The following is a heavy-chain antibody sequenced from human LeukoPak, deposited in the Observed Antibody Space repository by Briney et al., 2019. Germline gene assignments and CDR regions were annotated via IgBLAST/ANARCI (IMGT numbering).Heavy chain of an antibody. V-gene: IGHV4-4*07. CDR2: IYTSGST. CDR3: AREYCSGGSCYSRAFDI. CDR1: GGSISSYY. Sequence: SETLSLTCTVSGGSISSYYWSWIRQPAGKGLEWIGRIYTSGSTNCNPSLKSRVTMSVDTSKNQFSLKLSSVTAADTAVYYCAREYCSGGSCYSRAFDIWGQGTMVTVSS. J-gene: IGHJ3*02. D-gene: IGHD2-15*01.